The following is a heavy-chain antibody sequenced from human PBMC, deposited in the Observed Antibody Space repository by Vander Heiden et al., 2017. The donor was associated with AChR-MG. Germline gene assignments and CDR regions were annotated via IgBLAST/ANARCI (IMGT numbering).Heavy chain of an antibody. Sequence: QVQLVQSGAEVKKPGASVKVSCKASGYTFTSYDINWVRQATGQGLEWMGWMNPNSGNTGYAQKFQGRVTMTRNTSISTAYMELSSLRSEDTAVYYCARGQGSWYYDFWSGYSNHFDYWGQGTLVTVSS. CDR3: ARGQGSWYYDFWSGYSNHFDY. V-gene: IGHV1-8*01. D-gene: IGHD3-3*01. J-gene: IGHJ4*02. CDR1: GYTFTSYD. CDR2: MNPNSGNT.